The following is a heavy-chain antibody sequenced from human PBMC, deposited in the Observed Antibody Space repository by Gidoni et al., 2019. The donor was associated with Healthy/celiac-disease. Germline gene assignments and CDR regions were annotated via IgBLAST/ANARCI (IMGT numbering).Heavy chain of an antibody. CDR2: IYYSGST. Sequence: RLQLQESGPGLVKPSETLSLPCTVSGGSISSSSYYWGWIRQPPGKGLDWIGSIYYSGSTYYNPSLKSRVTISVDTSKNHFSLKLSSVTAADTAVYYCARQYSGYDLYYYYGMDVWGQGTTVTVSS. J-gene: IGHJ6*02. CDR3: ARQYSGYDLYYYYGMDV. D-gene: IGHD5-12*01. CDR1: GGSISSSSYY. V-gene: IGHV4-39*06.